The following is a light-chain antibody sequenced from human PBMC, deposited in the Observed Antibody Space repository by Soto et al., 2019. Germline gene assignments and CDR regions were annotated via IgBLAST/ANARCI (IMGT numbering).Light chain of an antibody. V-gene: IGLV2-18*02. CDR2: EVS. CDR3: SSYTSSSTYV. Sequence: QSALTQPPSVSGSPGQSVTISCTGTSSDVGNYNRVSWYQQPPGTAPKVIIYEVSNRPSGVPDRFSGSKSGNTASLTISVVKAEDEADYYCSSYTSSSTYVFGTGTKLTVL. CDR1: SSDVGNYNR. J-gene: IGLJ1*01.